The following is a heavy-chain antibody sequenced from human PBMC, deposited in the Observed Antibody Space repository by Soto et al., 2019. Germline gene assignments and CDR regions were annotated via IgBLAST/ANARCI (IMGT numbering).Heavy chain of an antibody. CDR2: IKQDGSEK. CDR3: SRDRYYDFWSGYYRLGD. V-gene: IGHV3-7*01. CDR1: GFTFSSYW. D-gene: IGHD3-3*01. J-gene: IGHJ4*01. Sequence: PGGSLSLSCAAAGFTFSSYWMSWVRQAPGKGLEWVANIKQDGSEKYYVDSVKGRFTISRDNAKNSLYLQMNSLRAEDTAVYYCSRDRYYDFWSGYYRLGDWGHGTLFTV.